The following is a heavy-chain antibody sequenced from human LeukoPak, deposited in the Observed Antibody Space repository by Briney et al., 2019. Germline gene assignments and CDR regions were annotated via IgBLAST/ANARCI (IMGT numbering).Heavy chain of an antibody. D-gene: IGHD3-22*01. V-gene: IGHV1-46*01. CDR2: INPSGGST. Sequence: ASVKVSCKASGYSFSSYYMHWVRQAPGQGLEWMGIINPSGGSTSYAQKSQGRVTMTRDTSTSTVYMELSSLRSEDTAVYFCARDSRPNYDSSGYYQAFDYWGQGTLVTVSS. CDR1: GYSFSSYY. J-gene: IGHJ4*02. CDR3: ARDSRPNYDSSGYYQAFDY.